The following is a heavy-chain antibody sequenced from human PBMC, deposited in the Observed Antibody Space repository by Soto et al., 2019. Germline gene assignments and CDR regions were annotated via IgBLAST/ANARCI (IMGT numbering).Heavy chain of an antibody. CDR3: AKEGGSGSYYAFDI. Sequence: GGSLRLSCAASGFTFDDYAMHWVRQAPGKGLEWVSLISGDGGSTYYADSVKGRFTISRDNSKNSLYLQMNSLRTEDTALYYGAKEGGSGSYYAFDIWGQGTMVTVSS. CDR2: ISGDGGST. J-gene: IGHJ3*02. D-gene: IGHD3-10*01. V-gene: IGHV3-43*02. CDR1: GFTFDDYA.